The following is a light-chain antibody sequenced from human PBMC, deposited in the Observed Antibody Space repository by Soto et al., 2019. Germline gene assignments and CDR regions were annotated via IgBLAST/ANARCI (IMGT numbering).Light chain of an antibody. V-gene: IGLV4-60*02. CDR2: LEGSGSY. CDR3: ETWDFNTRV. CDR1: SGHSSYI. Sequence: QPVLTQSSSASASLGSSVKLTCTLSSGHSSYIIAWHQQQPGKAPRYLMKLEGSGSYNKGSGVPDRFSGSSSGADRYLTISNXQFEDEAXYYCETWDFNTRVFGGGTKLTVL. J-gene: IGLJ3*02.